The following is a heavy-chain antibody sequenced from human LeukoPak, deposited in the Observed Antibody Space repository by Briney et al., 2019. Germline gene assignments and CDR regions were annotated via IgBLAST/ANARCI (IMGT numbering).Heavy chain of an antibody. CDR1: GYTFTSYD. D-gene: IGHD3-10*01. CDR2: MNPNSGNT. V-gene: IGHV1-8*03. CDR3: ARSSGSYYYYYYMDV. Sequence: GASVTVSCKASGYTFTSYDINWVRQATGQGLEWMGWMNPNSGNTGYAQKFQGRVTITRNTSISTAYMELSSLRSEDTAVYYCARSSGSYYYYYYMDVWGKGTTVTISS. J-gene: IGHJ6*03.